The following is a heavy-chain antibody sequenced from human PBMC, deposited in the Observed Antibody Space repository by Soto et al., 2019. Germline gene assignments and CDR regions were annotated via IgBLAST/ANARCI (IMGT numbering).Heavy chain of an antibody. V-gene: IGHV1-69*13. Sequence: GASVKVSCKASGGTFSSYAISWVRQAPGQGLEWMGGIIPIFGTANYAQKFQGRVTITADESTSTAYMELSSLRSEDTAVYYCARGGRCSGGSCYSSGFDYWGQGTLVTVSS. D-gene: IGHD2-15*01. J-gene: IGHJ4*02. CDR2: IIPIFGTA. CDR1: GGTFSSYA. CDR3: ARGGRCSGGSCYSSGFDY.